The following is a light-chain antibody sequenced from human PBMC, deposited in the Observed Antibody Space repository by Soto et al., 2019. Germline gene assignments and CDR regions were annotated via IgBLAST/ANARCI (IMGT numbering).Light chain of an antibody. CDR3: QQYNSYLWT. Sequence: DIQMTQSPSTLSASVGDRVTITCRASQSISSWLAWYQQKPGKAPKLLIYDASSLESGVLSRFSGSGSGTEFTLTISSLQPDDFATYYCQQYNSYLWTFGQGTKVDIK. CDR1: QSISSW. CDR2: DAS. V-gene: IGKV1-5*01. J-gene: IGKJ1*01.